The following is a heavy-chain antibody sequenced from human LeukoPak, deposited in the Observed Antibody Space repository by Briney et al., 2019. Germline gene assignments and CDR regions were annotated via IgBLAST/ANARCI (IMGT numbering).Heavy chain of an antibody. CDR3: ARDPESGY. V-gene: IGHV3-30-3*01. J-gene: IGHJ4*02. CDR2: ISYDGSNK. CDR1: GFTFSSYA. D-gene: IGHD3-3*01. Sequence: GGSLRLSCAASGFTFSSYAMHWVRQAPGKGLEWVAVISYDGSNKYYADSVKGRFTISRDNSKNTLYLQMNSLRAEDTAVYYCARDPESGYWGQGTLVTVSS.